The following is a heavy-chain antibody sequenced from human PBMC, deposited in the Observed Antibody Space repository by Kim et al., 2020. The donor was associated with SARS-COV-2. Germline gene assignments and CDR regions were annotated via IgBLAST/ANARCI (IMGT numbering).Heavy chain of an antibody. CDR3: ARDAYLIPARAAFDI. CDR1: GYTFTSYY. CDR2: INPSGGST. J-gene: IGHJ3*02. V-gene: IGHV1-46*01. Sequence: ASVKVSCKASGYTFTSYYMHWVRQAPGQGLEWMGIINPSGGSTSYAQKFQGRVTMTRDTSTSTVYMELSSLRSEDTAVYYCARDAYLIPARAAFDIWGQGTMVTVSS.